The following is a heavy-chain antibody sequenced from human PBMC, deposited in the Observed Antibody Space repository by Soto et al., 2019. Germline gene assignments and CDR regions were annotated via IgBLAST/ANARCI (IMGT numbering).Heavy chain of an antibody. CDR3: ASRYGPSEFDH. J-gene: IGHJ4*02. D-gene: IGHD3-9*01. CDR2: IHGNGGT. Sequence: QLQLEESGPGLVKSSETLSLTCSVSGDSISSSSYYWGWLRQSPGEGLEWIGNIHGNGGTQYNPSLGSRVIISVDTSANQFSLRLTSVTAADTAVYYCASRYGPSEFDHWGQGSLVTVSS. CDR1: GDSISSSSYY. V-gene: IGHV4-39*01.